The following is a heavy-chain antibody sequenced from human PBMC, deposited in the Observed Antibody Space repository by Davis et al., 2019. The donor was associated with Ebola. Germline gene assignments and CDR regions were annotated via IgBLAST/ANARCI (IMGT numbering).Heavy chain of an antibody. D-gene: IGHD1-1*01. CDR2: INPHNGNT. CDR1: GYTFTNYG. CDR3: ERAQFPTTSDH. J-gene: IGHJ4*02. V-gene: IGHV1-18*04. Sequence: ASVKVSCKASGYTFTNYGITWVRQAPGQGLEWMGWINPHNGNTNYAQNVQGRVTMTTDTSTSTAYMEVGSLRSDDTAVYYCERAQFPTTSDHWGQGTLVTVSS.